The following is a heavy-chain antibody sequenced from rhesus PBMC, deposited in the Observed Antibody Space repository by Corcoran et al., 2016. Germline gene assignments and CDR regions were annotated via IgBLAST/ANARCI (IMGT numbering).Heavy chain of an antibody. CDR1: GFTFSSFD. J-gene: IGHJ4*01. D-gene: IGHD1-7*02. CDR2: IIYTVKTI. V-gene: IGHV3-136*01. Sequence: EVQLVESGGGLVQPGGSLRLSCVASGFTFSSFDMSWVRQAPGKGLEWVSYIIYTVKTIYYADSGKGRFTISRDNAKNSLSLQMSSLRAEDTAVYYCTREPLFITGTTYRFFDYWGQGVLVTVSS. CDR3: TREPLFITGTTYRFFDY.